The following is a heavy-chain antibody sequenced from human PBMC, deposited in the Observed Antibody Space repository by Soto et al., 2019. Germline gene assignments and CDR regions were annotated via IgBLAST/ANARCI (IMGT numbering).Heavy chain of an antibody. D-gene: IGHD3-22*01. CDR3: AREGDWDSSGYYYVNY. Sequence: PGGSLRLSCAASGFTFSDYYMSWIRQAPGKGLEWVSYISSSSSYTNYADSVKGRFTISRDNAKNSLYLQMNSLRAEDTAVYYCAREGDWDSSGYYYVNYWGQGTLVTVSS. J-gene: IGHJ4*02. CDR1: GFTFSDYY. V-gene: IGHV3-11*06. CDR2: ISSSSSYT.